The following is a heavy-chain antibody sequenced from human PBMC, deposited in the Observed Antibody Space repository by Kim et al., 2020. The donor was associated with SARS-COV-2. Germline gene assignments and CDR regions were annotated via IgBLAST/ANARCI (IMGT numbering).Heavy chain of an antibody. V-gene: IGHV3-74*01. CDR2: INSDGSST. CDR3: ARVAGFTIFGVVPGNYYYMDG. D-gene: IGHD3-3*01. J-gene: IGHJ6*03. Sequence: GGSLRLSCAASGFTFSSYWMHWVRQAPGKGLVWVSRINSDGSSTSYADSVKGRFTISRDNAKNTLYLQMNSLRAEDTAVYYCARVAGFTIFGVVPGNYYYMDGGDKGTAVAASS. CDR1: GFTFSSYW.